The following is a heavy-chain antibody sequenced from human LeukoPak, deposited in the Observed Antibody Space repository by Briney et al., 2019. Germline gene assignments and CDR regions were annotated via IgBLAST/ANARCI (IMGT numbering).Heavy chain of an antibody. CDR1: GFTFSGYY. V-gene: IGHV3-11*01. D-gene: IGHD2-2*01. CDR2: INPSGSTI. CDR3: ARVRGSGFCSGSSCAKDPGYYYYMDV. Sequence: PGGSLRLSCEGSGFTFSGYYMSWIRQAPGKGLEWVSYINPSGSTIYYADSVKGRFTISRDNAEKSLDLQIYSLTAEDTAVYYCARVRGSGFCSGSSCAKDPGYYYYMDVWGKGTTVTVSS. J-gene: IGHJ6*03.